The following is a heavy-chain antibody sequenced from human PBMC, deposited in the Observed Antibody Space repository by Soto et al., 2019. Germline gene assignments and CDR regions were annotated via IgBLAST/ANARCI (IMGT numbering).Heavy chain of an antibody. CDR1: GFSIRSYS. CDR3: EGGYYYGSSGYLA. V-gene: IGHV3-48*02. J-gene: IGHJ4*02. CDR2: ISSSSGTI. D-gene: IGHD3-22*01. Sequence: GGSLRLSCVASGFSIRSYSMNWVSQAPGKGLEWISYISSSSGTINYADSVKGRFTISRDTAKNSLSLQMVSLRDEDTAVYYCEGGYYYGSSGYLAWGQGTLVTVSS.